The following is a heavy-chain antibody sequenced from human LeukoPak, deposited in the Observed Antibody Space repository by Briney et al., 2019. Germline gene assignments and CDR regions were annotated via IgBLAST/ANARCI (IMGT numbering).Heavy chain of an antibody. V-gene: IGHV5-51*01. Sequence: GESLQISCQASGSSFSSFWIGWVRQMPGKGLEWMGIIYPGGSDTRYSPSFQGQVTISADKSISTTYLQWSSLKASDTAIYYCARGTYYDLLTGYFAYWGQGTLVTVSS. J-gene: IGHJ4*02. CDR1: GSSFSSFW. CDR2: IYPGGSDT. CDR3: ARGTYYDLLTGYFAY. D-gene: IGHD3-9*01.